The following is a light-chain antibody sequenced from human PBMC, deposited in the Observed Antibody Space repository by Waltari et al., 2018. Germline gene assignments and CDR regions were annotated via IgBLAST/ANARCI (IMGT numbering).Light chain of an antibody. CDR2: EIN. CDR1: SSDVGGYNY. CDR3: SSYAGNNIVI. Sequence: QSALTQPPSASGSPGQSVTISCTGTSSDVGGYNYVSWYQQHPGKAPKLIIFEINKRPSGVPDRFSGSKSGNTASLTVSGLQAEDEADYYCSSYAGNNIVIFGGRTKLTVL. J-gene: IGLJ2*01. V-gene: IGLV2-8*01.